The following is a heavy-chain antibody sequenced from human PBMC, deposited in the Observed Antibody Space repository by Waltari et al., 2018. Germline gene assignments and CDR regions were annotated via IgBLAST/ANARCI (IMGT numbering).Heavy chain of an antibody. CDR3: ASGVATLRCLDY. J-gene: IGHJ4*02. CDR1: GGTFSSYA. CDR2: IIPIFGTA. Sequence: QVQLVQSGAEVRKPRSSVKVPCKASGGTFSSYAISWVRQAPGQGLEWMGGIIPIFGTANYAQKFQGRVTITADESTSTAYMELSSLRSEDTAVYYCASGVATLRCLDYWGQGTLVTVSS. D-gene: IGHD5-12*01. V-gene: IGHV1-69*12.